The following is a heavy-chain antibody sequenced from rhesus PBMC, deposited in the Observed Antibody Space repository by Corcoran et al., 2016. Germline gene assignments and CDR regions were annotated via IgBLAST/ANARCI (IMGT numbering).Heavy chain of an antibody. CDR1: GGSISGYYY. CDR2: IDGNSAST. Sequence: QVKLQQWGEGLVKPSETLSLTCAVYGGSISGYYYWNWIRPAPGKGLGWSGNIDGNSASTNYNPSLKNRVTISKDTSKNQFSLKLSSVTAADTAVYYCARRASLVGAFDFWGQGLRVTVSS. CDR3: ARRASLVGAFDF. D-gene: IGHD6-13*01. J-gene: IGHJ3*01. V-gene: IGHV4-73*01.